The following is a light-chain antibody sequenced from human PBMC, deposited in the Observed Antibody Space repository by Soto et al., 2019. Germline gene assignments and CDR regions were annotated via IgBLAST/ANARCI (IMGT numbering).Light chain of an antibody. J-gene: IGKJ1*01. CDR2: GAS. CDR1: QNVDNNY. Sequence: EIVLTQSPDSLSLSPGERATLSCRASQNVDNNYLNWYQQRPGLAPRLLIYGASIRATGIPDRFSGSGSGTDFTLTISRLEPEDFAVYYCQQSAHSPRTFGQGTKVEVK. CDR3: QQSAHSPRT. V-gene: IGKV3-20*01.